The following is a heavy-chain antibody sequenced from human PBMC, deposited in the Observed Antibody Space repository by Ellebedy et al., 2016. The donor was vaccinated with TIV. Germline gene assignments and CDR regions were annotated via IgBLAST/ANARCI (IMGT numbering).Heavy chain of an antibody. CDR1: EFTVGSNY. D-gene: IGHD2-15*01. V-gene: IGHV3-66*01. J-gene: IGHJ3*02. CDR3: ATESFHDVDLKIWGVFNM. Sequence: GESLKISCAASEFTVGSNYMSWVRQAPGRGLEWVSVISTGLSTHYADSVKGRFTVSRDDSKNTLHLQMHSLRAEDTAVYYCATESFHDVDLKIWGVFNMWGQGTMVTVSS. CDR2: ISTGLST.